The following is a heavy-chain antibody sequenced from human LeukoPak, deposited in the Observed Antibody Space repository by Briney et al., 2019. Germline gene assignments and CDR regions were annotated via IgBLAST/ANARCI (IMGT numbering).Heavy chain of an antibody. Sequence: GGSLRLSCTASGFTFGDYAMSWARQAPGKGLEWVGFVRSKAYGGTTEYAASVKGRFTISRDDSKSIAYLQMNSLKTEDTAVYYCTRVVDIVATTADYWGQGTLVTVSS. V-gene: IGHV3-49*04. CDR2: VRSKAYGGTT. J-gene: IGHJ4*02. CDR1: GFTFGDYA. D-gene: IGHD5-12*01. CDR3: TRVVDIVATTADY.